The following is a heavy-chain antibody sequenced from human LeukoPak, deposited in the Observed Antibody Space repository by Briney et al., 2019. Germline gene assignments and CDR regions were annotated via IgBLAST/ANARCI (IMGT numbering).Heavy chain of an antibody. V-gene: IGHV1-18*01. J-gene: IGHJ4*02. CDR2: ISAYNGYT. CDR1: GYTFTSYG. CDR3: ARELYDFWSGYYTGMAGY. D-gene: IGHD3-3*01. Sequence: ASVKVSCKASGYTFTSYGISWVRQAPGQGLEWMGWISAYNGYTNYAQKLQGRVNMTTDTSTSTAYMELRGLRSDDTAVYYCARELYDFWSGYYTGMAGYWGQGTLVTVSS.